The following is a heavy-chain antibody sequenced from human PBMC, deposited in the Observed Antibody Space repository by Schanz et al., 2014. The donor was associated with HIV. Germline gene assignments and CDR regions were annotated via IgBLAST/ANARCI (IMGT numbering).Heavy chain of an antibody. D-gene: IGHD4-17*01. Sequence: EVQLVESGGGLVQPGGSLRLSCAASGFTFSDYWMSWVRQAPGKGLEWVANINHDGSVKGYLASVKGRVTISRDNAKNSLYLQMNSLRAEDTAVYYCAKSRGDSWPYGMDVWGQGTTVTVSS. CDR2: INHDGSVK. J-gene: IGHJ6*02. V-gene: IGHV3-7*03. CDR1: GFTFSDYW. CDR3: AKSRGDSWPYGMDV.